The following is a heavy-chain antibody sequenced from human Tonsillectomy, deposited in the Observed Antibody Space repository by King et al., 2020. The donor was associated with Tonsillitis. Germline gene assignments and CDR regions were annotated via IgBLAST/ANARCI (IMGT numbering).Heavy chain of an antibody. CDR1: GFTFSDYG. CDR3: ARDPSSGWYMDY. J-gene: IGHJ4*02. D-gene: IGHD6-19*01. Sequence: VQLVESGGGVVQPGRSLRLSCAASGFTFSDYGMHWVRKAPGKGLEWVAVISYDGSNKYYVDSLKGRFTISRDNSKNTVYLQMNSLRAEDTAFYYCARDPSSGWYMDYWGQGTLVTVSS. V-gene: IGHV3-33*05. CDR2: ISYDGSNK.